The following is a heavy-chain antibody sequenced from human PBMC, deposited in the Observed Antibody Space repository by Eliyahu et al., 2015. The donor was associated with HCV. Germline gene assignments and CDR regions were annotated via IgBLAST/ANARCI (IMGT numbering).Heavy chain of an antibody. CDR3: ARAPETPWGGSYGTYYFDY. CDR2: IYSGGST. D-gene: IGHD1-26*01. CDR1: GFTVSSNY. V-gene: IGHV3-66*01. Sequence: EVQLVESGGGLVQPGGSLRLSCAASGFTVSSNYMSWVRQAPGKGLEWVSVIYSGGSTYYADSVKGRFTISRDNSKNTLYLQMNSLRAEDTAVYYCARAPETPWGGSYGTYYFDYWGQGTLVTVSS. J-gene: IGHJ4*02.